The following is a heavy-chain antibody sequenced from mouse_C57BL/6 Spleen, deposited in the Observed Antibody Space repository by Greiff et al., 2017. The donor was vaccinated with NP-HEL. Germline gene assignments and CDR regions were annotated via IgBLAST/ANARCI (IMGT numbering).Heavy chain of an antibody. V-gene: IGHV3-2*02. CDR1: GYSITSGYG. CDR2: ISYSGST. J-gene: IGHJ2*01. CDR3: ARTARIKY. Sequence: DVQLQESGPGLVKPSQSLSLTCPVTGYSITSGYGWNWIRQFPGNKLEWMGYISYSGSTNYNPSLKSRISITRDTSKNQFFLQLNSVTTEDTATYYCARTARIKYWGQGTTLTVSS. D-gene: IGHD1-2*01.